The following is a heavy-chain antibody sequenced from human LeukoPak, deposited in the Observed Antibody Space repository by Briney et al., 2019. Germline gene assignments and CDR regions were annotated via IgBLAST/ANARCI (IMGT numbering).Heavy chain of an antibody. V-gene: IGHV4-34*01. J-gene: IGHJ4*02. D-gene: IGHD3-22*01. CDR3: AVGSSGYPYYFDY. Sequence: PSETLTLTCAVYGGSFSGYYWSWIRQPPGKGLEWIGEISHSGSTNYNPSLKSRVTISVDTSKNQFSLKLSSVTAADTAVYYCAVGSSGYPYYFDYWGQGTLVTVSS. CDR2: ISHSGST. CDR1: GGSFSGYY.